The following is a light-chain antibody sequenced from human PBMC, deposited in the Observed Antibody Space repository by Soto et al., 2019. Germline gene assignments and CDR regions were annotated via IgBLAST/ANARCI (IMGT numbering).Light chain of an antibody. V-gene: IGKV1-27*01. CDR3: QKYDTAPQT. CDR1: QGIIDY. CDR2: AAS. J-gene: IGKJ1*01. Sequence: DIQMTQSPSSLSASVGDTVTITCRASQGIIDYLAWYQQRPGKAPTLLIYAASTLHTGVPSRFSGSGAGTDFTLTIRSLQPVDVATYYCQKYDTAPQTFGPGTKVEIK.